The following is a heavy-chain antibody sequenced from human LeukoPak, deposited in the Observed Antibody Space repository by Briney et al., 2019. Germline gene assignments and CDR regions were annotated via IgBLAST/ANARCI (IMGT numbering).Heavy chain of an antibody. CDR1: GFTVSSNY. D-gene: IGHD1-26*01. Sequence: GSLRLSCAASGFTVSSNYMSWVRQAPGKGLEWVSVIYSGGSTYYADSVKGRFTISRDNSKNTLYVQMNSLRVEDTAVYFCAKDRRGGSYYAATLDIWGPGTMVTVSS. CDR3: AKDRRGGSYYAATLDI. J-gene: IGHJ3*02. CDR2: IYSGGST. V-gene: IGHV3-53*01.